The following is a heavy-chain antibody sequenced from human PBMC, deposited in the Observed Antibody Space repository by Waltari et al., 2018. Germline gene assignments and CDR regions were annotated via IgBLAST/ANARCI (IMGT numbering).Heavy chain of an antibody. J-gene: IGHJ4*02. V-gene: IGHV3-15*01. CDR2: IKSQTDGGTT. CDR3: TTEGDYDYVWGSYRPGADY. D-gene: IGHD3-16*02. CDR1: GFTFSNAW. Sequence: EVQLVESGGGLVKPGGSLRLSCAASGFTFSNAWMSWVRQAPGKGLEWVGRIKSQTDGGTTDYAAPVKGRFTISRDDSKNTLYLQMNSLKTEDTAVYYCTTEGDYDYVWGSYRPGADYWGQGTLVTVSS.